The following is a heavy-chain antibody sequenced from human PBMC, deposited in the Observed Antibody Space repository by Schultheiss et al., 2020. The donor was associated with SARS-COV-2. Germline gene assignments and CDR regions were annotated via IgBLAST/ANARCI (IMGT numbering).Heavy chain of an antibody. Sequence: GESLKISCAASGFTFSSYGMHWVRQAPGKGLEWVAVISYDGSNKYYADSVKGRFTISRDNSKNTLYLQMNSLRAEDTAVYYCAKELSITGTNVLNNWFDPWGQGTLVTVSS. CDR3: AKELSITGTNVLNNWFDP. CDR2: ISYDGSNK. J-gene: IGHJ5*02. CDR1: GFTFSSYG. D-gene: IGHD1-7*01. V-gene: IGHV3-30*18.